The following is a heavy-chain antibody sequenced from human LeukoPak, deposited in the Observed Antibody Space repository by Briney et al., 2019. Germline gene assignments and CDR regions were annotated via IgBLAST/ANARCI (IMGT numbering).Heavy chain of an antibody. Sequence: AGGSLRLSCAASGSGFTFSSYGMHWVRQAPGKGLEWVAIISYDGTNKYYADSVRGRFTISRDNSKNTLYLQMNSLRGEDAAVYYCAKEGTAQISTWYDYWGQGTLVTVSS. J-gene: IGHJ4*02. CDR2: ISYDGTNK. D-gene: IGHD6-13*01. V-gene: IGHV3-30*18. CDR1: GSGFTFSSYG. CDR3: AKEGTAQISTWYDY.